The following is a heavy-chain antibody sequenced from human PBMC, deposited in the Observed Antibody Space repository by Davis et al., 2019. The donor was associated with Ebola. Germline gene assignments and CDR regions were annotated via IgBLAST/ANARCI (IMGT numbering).Heavy chain of an antibody. CDR1: RFYFGTYD. D-gene: IGHD6-19*01. Sequence: GGSLRLSCAGSRFYFGTYDMHWVRQASGKGLEWVSAIDTAGDSYYAGAVKGRFTISREDAKSSLYLQMNSLTAGDSAVYYCVREFPVAGSYYYYGMDVWGKGTTVTVSS. CDR3: VREFPVAGSYYYYGMDV. J-gene: IGHJ6*04. CDR2: IDTAGDS. V-gene: IGHV3-13*01.